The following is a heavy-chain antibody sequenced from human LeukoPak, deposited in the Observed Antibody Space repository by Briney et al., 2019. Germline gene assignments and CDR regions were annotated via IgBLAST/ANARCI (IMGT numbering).Heavy chain of an antibody. J-gene: IGHJ4*02. CDR3: ARRSGTYGSNDY. CDR1: GFIVSGKY. D-gene: IGHD1-26*01. V-gene: IGHV3-53*01. CDR2: IYSGGST. Sequence: PGGSLRPSCAASGFIVSGKYMSWVRQAPGKGLEWVSVIYSGGSTYYAASVEGRFTISRDNSKNTVYLQMNSLRVEDTAMYYCARRSGTYGSNDYWGQGTLVTVSS.